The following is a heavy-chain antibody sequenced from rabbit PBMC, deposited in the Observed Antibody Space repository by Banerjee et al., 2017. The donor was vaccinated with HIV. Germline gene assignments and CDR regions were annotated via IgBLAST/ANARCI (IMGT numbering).Heavy chain of an antibody. Sequence: QEQLEESGGDLVKPEGSLTLTCTASGFSFSNKYVMCWVRQAPGKGLEWIACIDGGVSGSTYYASWAKGRFTISKTSSTTVTLQMTSLTAADTATYFCARDPDSSGWMKFNLWGQGTLVTVS. CDR2: IDGGVSGST. J-gene: IGHJ4*01. V-gene: IGHV1S45*01. CDR3: ARDPDSSGWMKFNL. D-gene: IGHD4-1*01. CDR1: GFSFSNKYV.